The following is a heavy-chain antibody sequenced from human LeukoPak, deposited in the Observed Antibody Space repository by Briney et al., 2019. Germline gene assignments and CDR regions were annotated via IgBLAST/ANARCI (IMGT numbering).Heavy chain of an antibody. D-gene: IGHD2-15*01. J-gene: IGHJ4*02. V-gene: IGHV3-21*01. CDR2: ISTISSYI. CDR1: GFTFSSYA. Sequence: AGSLTLSCAASGFTFSSYAMSWVRQAPGKGLEWVSSISTISSYIYYANSVKGRFTISRDNAKNSLYLQMNSLRAEDTAAYYCARVPPRYCSGGSCYSEDYWGQGTLVTVSS. CDR3: ARVPPRYCSGGSCYSEDY.